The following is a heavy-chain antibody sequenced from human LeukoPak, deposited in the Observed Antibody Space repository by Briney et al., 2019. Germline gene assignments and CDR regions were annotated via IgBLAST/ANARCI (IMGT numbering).Heavy chain of an antibody. V-gene: IGHV3-23*01. CDR2: ISGSGVSP. J-gene: IGHJ4*02. CDR3: AKASITDYVWGSYRALDY. D-gene: IGHD3-16*02. CDR1: GFTFSNYA. Sequence: GGSLRLSCAASGFTFSNYAMNWVRQAPGKGLEWVSGISGSGVSPYYADSVKGRFTISRDSSENTLYLQMNSLRAEDTAVYYCAKASITDYVWGSYRALDYWGQGTLVTVSS.